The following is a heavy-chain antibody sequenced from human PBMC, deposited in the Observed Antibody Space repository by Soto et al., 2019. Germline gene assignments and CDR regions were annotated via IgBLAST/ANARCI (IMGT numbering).Heavy chain of an antibody. CDR3: ARGIVVVVAAGYYMDV. V-gene: IGHV3-21*01. CDR2: IISSSSYI. CDR1: GFSFSGYS. D-gene: IGHD2-15*01. Sequence: PGGSLRLSCEASGFSFSGYSMSWVRQAPGKGLEWVSYIISSSSYIYYADSLKGRFTISRDNAKNSLYLQMNSLRAEDSAVYYCARGIVVVVAAGYYMDVWGKGTTVTVS. J-gene: IGHJ6*03.